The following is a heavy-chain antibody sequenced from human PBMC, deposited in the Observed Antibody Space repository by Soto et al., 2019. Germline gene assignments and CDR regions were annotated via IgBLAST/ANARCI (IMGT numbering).Heavy chain of an antibody. Sequence: ASVKVSCKASGYTFTSYDISWVRQAPGQGLEWMGWISAYNGNTNYAQKLQGRVTMTTDTSTSTAYMELRSLRDEDTAVYYCARAYAHIVVVTATNWYFDLWGRGTLVTVSS. J-gene: IGHJ2*01. CDR2: ISAYNGNT. CDR1: GYTFTSYD. CDR3: ARAYAHIVVVTATNWYFDL. D-gene: IGHD2-21*02. V-gene: IGHV1-18*01.